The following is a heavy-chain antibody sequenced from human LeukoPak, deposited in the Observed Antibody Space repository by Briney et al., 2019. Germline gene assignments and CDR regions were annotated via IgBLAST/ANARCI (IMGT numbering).Heavy chain of an antibody. CDR2: IYHSGST. V-gene: IGHV4-30-2*01. J-gene: IGHJ4*02. CDR3: ARAQLWFGDPFDY. CDR1: GGSISRGGYS. Sequence: SETLSLTCAVSGGSISRGGYSWSWIRQPPGKGVGGIGYIYHSGSTYYNPSLKSRVTISVDRSKNQFSLKLSSVTAADTAVYYCARAQLWFGDPFDYWGQGTLVTVSS. D-gene: IGHD3-10*01.